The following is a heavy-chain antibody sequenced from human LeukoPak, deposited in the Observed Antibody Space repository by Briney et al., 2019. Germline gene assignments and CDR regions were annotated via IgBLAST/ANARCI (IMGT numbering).Heavy chain of an antibody. CDR3: ARQGGNIANY. CDR1: GYSISSGYY. CDR2: IYHSGST. J-gene: IGHJ4*02. D-gene: IGHD3-16*01. V-gene: IGHV4-38-2*02. Sequence: SETLSLTCTVSGYSISSGYYWGWIRQPPGKGLEWIGSIYHSGSTYYNPSPKSRVTISVDTSKNQFSLKLSSVTAADTAVYYCARQGGNIANYWGQGTLVTVSS.